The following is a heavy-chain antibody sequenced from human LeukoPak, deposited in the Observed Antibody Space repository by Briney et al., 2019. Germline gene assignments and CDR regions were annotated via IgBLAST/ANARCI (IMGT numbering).Heavy chain of an antibody. Sequence: GASVKVSCKASGGTFSSYAISWVRQAPGQGLEWMGGIIPIFGTANYAQKFQGRVTITADESTSTAYMELSSLRSEDTAVYYCARSPGIAAAGTSLDYWGQGTLVTVSS. CDR1: GGTFSSYA. V-gene: IGHV1-69*13. CDR3: ARSPGIAAAGTSLDY. D-gene: IGHD6-13*01. CDR2: IIPIFGTA. J-gene: IGHJ4*02.